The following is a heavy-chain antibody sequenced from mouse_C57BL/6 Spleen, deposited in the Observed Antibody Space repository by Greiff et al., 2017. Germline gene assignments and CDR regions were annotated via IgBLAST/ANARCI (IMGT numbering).Heavy chain of an antibody. J-gene: IGHJ2*01. CDR1: GFNIKDYY. V-gene: IGHV14-2*01. CDR3: ARSDTTVVASDY. Sequence: EVMLVESGAELVKPGASVKLSCTASGFNIKDYYMHWVKQRTEQGLEWIGRIDPEDGETKYAPKFQGKATITADTSSNTAYLQLSSLTSEDTAVYYCARSDTTVVASDYWGQGTTLTVSS. D-gene: IGHD1-1*01. CDR2: IDPEDGET.